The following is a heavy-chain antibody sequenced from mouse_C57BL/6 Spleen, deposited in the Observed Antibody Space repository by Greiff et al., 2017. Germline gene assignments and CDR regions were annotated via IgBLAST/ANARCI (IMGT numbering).Heavy chain of an antibody. CDR1: GYTFTSYW. D-gene: IGHD1-1*01. Sequence: QVQLQQPGAELVRPGSSVKLSCKASGYTFTSYWMHLVKQRPIQGLEWIGNIDPSDSETHYNQKFKDKATLTVDKSSSTAYMQLSSLTSEDSAVYYCARGVYYGSSYDEYAMDYWGQGTSVTVSS. J-gene: IGHJ4*01. CDR3: ARGVYYGSSYDEYAMDY. CDR2: IDPSDSET. V-gene: IGHV1-52*01.